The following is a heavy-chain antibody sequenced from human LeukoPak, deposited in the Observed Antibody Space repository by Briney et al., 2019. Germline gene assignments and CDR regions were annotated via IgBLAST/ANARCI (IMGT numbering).Heavy chain of an antibody. CDR3: ARHATYYDILTGYYIGWFDP. Sequence: SETLSLTCTVSDGSIRSYYWSWIRQPPGKGLEWIGYIYYSGSTNYNPSLKSRVTISVDTSKNQFSLKLSSVTAADTAVYYCARHATYYDILTGYYIGWFDPWGQGTLVTVSS. V-gene: IGHV4-59*08. J-gene: IGHJ5*02. CDR2: IYYSGST. CDR1: DGSIRSYY. D-gene: IGHD3-9*01.